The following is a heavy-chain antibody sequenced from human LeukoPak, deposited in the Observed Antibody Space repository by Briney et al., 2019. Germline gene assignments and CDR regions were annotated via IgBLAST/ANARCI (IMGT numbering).Heavy chain of an antibody. CDR3: SKESNYDSSGYFD. D-gene: IGHD3-22*01. CDR1: GFVFSSYG. Sequence: PGGSLRLSCAASGFVFSSYGIHWVRQAPGKGLEWVSFIRFDGTTQYYADSVKGRFTISRDNSKFTVHLLMTSLRPEDTAVYYCSKESNYDSSGYFDSGQRTLVTVSS. J-gene: IGHJ4*02. V-gene: IGHV3-30*02. CDR2: IRFDGTTQ.